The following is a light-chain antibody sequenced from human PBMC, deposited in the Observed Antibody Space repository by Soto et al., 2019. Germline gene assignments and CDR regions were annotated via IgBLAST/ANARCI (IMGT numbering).Light chain of an antibody. CDR2: DVS. CDR1: SSDVGGYNY. Sequence: QSVLTQPASVSGSPGQSITISCTGTSSDVGGYNYVSWYQQHPGKAPKLMIYDVSNRPSGVSNRFSGSKSGNTASLTISGLQAEDEAGYYCSSYTSSSRNVFGTGTKVT. V-gene: IGLV2-14*01. J-gene: IGLJ1*01. CDR3: SSYTSSSRNV.